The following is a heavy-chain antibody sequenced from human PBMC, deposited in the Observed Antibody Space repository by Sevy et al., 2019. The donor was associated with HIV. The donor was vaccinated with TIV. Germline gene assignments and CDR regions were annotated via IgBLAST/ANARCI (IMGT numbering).Heavy chain of an antibody. CDR3: AKAAGWDYGMDV. J-gene: IGHJ6*02. CDR1: GYNFLSYG. CDR2: ISGNNGNT. Sequence: ASVKVSCKASGYNFLSYGISWVRQAPGQGLEWMGWISGNNGNTKYAQKLQGRVTLTRDASTSTAYMEVRSLKSDDTAVYYCAKAAGWDYGMDVWGQWTTVTVSS. D-gene: IGHD6-13*01. V-gene: IGHV1-18*04.